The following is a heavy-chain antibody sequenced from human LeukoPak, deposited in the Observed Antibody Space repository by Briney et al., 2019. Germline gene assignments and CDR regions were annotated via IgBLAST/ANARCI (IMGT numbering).Heavy chain of an antibody. CDR3: AREGYDFWSGSGFDY. CDR2: ITYDGSNK. V-gene: IGHV3-30-3*01. D-gene: IGHD3-3*01. J-gene: IGHJ4*02. CDR1: GFTFSSYD. Sequence: GGSLRLSCAASGFTFSSYDLHWVRQAPGKGLEWVADITYDGSNKYYADPVKGRFTISRDNSKNTLYLQMNSLRAGDTAVYYCAREGYDFWSGSGFDYWGQGTLVTVSS.